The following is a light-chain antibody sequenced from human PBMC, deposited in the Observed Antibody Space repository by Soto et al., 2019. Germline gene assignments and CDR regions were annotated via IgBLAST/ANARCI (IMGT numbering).Light chain of an antibody. Sequence: DIQMTQSPSSLSASXXDRVXITCLASQSISNYLNWYQQKPGKAPKXXIYAASSLQSGVPSRFSGSGSGTDFTLTISSLQPEDFATYYCQQSYSSPPTFGQGTKVDIK. CDR2: AAS. J-gene: IGKJ1*01. CDR1: QSISNY. V-gene: IGKV1-39*01. CDR3: QQSYSSPPT.